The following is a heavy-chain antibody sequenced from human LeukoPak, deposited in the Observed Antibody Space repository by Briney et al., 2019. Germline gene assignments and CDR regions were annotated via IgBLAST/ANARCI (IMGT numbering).Heavy chain of an antibody. CDR1: GFTFSSYG. CDR3: AKDMTTATGFVDY. J-gene: IGHJ4*02. Sequence: PGGPLRLSCAASGFTFSSYGMHWVRQAPGKGLEWVAFIRYDGSNKYYADSVKGRFTISRDNSKNTLYLQMNSLRAEETAVYYCAKDMTTATGFVDYWGQGTLVTVSS. CDR2: IRYDGSNK. V-gene: IGHV3-30*02. D-gene: IGHD4-17*01.